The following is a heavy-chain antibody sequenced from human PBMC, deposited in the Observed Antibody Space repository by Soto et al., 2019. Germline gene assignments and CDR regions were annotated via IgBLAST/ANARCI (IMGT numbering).Heavy chain of an antibody. CDR2: ISTSGNTI. CDR3: ARGGLGIAVAGLDY. V-gene: IGHV3-11*01. Sequence: QVQLVDSGGGLVKPGGSLRLSCAASGFTFSDYYMTWIRQAPGKGLEWVSYISTSGNTIYYTDSVKGRFTISRDNAKTSLYLQTSSLRAEDTAVYYCARGGLGIAVAGLDYWGQGTLVTVSS. CDR1: GFTFSDYY. D-gene: IGHD6-19*01. J-gene: IGHJ4*02.